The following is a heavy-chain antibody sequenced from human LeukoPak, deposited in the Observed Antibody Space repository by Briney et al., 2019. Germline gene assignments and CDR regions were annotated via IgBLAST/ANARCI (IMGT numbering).Heavy chain of an antibody. V-gene: IGHV3-74*01. J-gene: IGHJ4*02. CDR2: IDLDGSLT. CDR3: ISSAGYFDY. CDR1: GLTFSNHW. Sequence: GGSLRLSCAASGLTFSNHWMHWVRQAPGKGLMWVSCIDLDGSLTNYADSVSGRFTISRDNAKNTLYLQMSSLRGEDTAMYYCISSAGYFDYWGQGSLVTVSS. D-gene: IGHD6-13*01.